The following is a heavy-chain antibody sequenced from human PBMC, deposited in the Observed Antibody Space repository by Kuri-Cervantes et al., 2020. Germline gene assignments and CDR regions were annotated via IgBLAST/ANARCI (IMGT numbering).Heavy chain of an antibody. V-gene: IGHV3-73*01. Sequence: GESLKISCAASGFTFSGSAMHWVRQASGKGLEWVGRIRSKANSCATAYAASVKGRFTISRDDSKNTAYLQMNSLKTEDTAVYYCTRIVRGVVGGDYWGQGTLVTVSS. CDR2: IRSKANSCAT. CDR3: TRIVRGVVGGDY. CDR1: GFTFSGSA. D-gene: IGHD3-10*01. J-gene: IGHJ4*02.